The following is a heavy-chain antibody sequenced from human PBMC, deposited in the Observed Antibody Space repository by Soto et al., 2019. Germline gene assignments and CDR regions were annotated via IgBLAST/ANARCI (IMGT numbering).Heavy chain of an antibody. CDR1: GYSFTSYW. Sequence: VESLKISCKVSGYSFTSYWIGWVRQMPGKGLEWMGIIYPGDSDTRYSPSFQGQVTISADKSISTAYLQWSSLKASDTAMYYCARRRYYYDSSGYYAVAAFDIWGQGTMVTVSS. D-gene: IGHD3-22*01. CDR3: ARRRYYYDSSGYYAVAAFDI. V-gene: IGHV5-51*01. CDR2: IYPGDSDT. J-gene: IGHJ3*02.